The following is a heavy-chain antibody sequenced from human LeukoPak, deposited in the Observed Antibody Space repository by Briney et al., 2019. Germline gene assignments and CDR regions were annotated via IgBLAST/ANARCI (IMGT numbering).Heavy chain of an antibody. D-gene: IGHD3-10*01. CDR2: ISGGGGST. CDR1: GFTFSSYA. Sequence: GGSLRLSCAVSGFTFSSYAMTWVRQAPGKGLEWVSAISGGGGSTYYADSVKGRFTISRDNSKNTLYLQMNSLRAEDTAVYYCAKEITMIRGVIKLGFDCWGQGTLVTVSS. J-gene: IGHJ4*02. V-gene: IGHV3-23*01. CDR3: AKEITMIRGVIKLGFDC.